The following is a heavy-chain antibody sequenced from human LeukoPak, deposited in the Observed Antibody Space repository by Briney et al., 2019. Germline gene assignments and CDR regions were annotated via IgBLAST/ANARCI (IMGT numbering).Heavy chain of an antibody. J-gene: IGHJ4*02. CDR3: VRLPPDY. Sequence: ETLTLTCAASGFTFSSGAYWCGLRPPPGKGLEGTGCIYHDESTYYNPSLKSRVTISVDTSKNQFSLKLTSVTATDTAVDYCVRLPPDYWGQGTLVTVSS. CDR1: GFTFSSGAY. V-gene: IGHV4-38-2*01. CDR2: IYHDEST.